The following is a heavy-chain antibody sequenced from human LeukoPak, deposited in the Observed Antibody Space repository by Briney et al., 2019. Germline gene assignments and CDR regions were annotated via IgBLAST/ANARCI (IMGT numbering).Heavy chain of an antibody. CDR2: INHSGST. CDR3: ARGLRVGAT. CDR1: GGSFSGYY. Sequence: SETLSLTCAAYGGSFSGYYWSWIRQPPGKGLEWIGEINHSGSTNYNPSLKSRVTISVDTSKNQFSLKLSSVTAADTAVYYCARGLRVGATWGQGTLVTVSS. V-gene: IGHV4-34*01. J-gene: IGHJ4*02. D-gene: IGHD1-26*01.